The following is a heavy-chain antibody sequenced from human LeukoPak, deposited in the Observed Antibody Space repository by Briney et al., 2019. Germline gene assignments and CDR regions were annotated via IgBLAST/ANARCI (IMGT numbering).Heavy chain of an antibody. CDR3: ARGRQRNYYGSGSYYNVAYYYYGMDV. D-gene: IGHD3-10*01. J-gene: IGHJ6*04. CDR2: INHSGST. CDR1: GGSFSGYY. Sequence: SETLSLTCAVYGGSFSGYYWSWIRQPPGKGLEWIGEINHSGSTNYNPSLKSRVTISVDTSKNQFSLKPSSVTAADTAVYYCARGRQRNYYGSGSYYNVAYYYYGMDVWGKGTTVTVSS. V-gene: IGHV4-34*01.